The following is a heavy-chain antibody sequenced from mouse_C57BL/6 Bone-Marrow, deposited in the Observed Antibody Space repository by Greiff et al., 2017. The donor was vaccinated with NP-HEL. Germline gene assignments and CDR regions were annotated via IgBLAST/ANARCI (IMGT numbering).Heavy chain of an antibody. CDR1: GYTFTSYW. V-gene: IGHV1-64*01. CDR2: IHPNIGST. CDR3: ARDGAYYSNYWYFDV. Sequence: QVQLQQPGAELVKPGASVKLSCKASGYTFTSYWMHWVKQRPGQGLEWIGMIHPNIGSTNYNEKFKSKATLTVDKSSSTAYMQLSSLTSADSAVYYCARDGAYYSNYWYFDVWGTGTTVTVSS. J-gene: IGHJ1*03. D-gene: IGHD2-5*01.